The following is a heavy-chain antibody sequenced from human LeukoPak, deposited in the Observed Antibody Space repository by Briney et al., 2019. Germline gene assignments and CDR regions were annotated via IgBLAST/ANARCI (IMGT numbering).Heavy chain of an antibody. V-gene: IGHV1-46*01. CDR2: INPSGGST. CDR3: ARKGSGHYDTRGGYFDY. J-gene: IGHJ4*02. CDR1: GYTFTSYY. Sequence: GASVKVSCKASGYTFTSYYMHWVRQAPGQGLEWMGIINPSGGSTSYAQKFQGRVTMTTDTSTSTAYMELRSLRSDDTAVYYCARKGSGHYDTRGGYFDYWGQGTLVTVSS. D-gene: IGHD3-22*01.